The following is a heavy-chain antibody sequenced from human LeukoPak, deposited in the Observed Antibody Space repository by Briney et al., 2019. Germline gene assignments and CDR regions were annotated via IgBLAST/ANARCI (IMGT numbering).Heavy chain of an antibody. V-gene: IGHV3-73*01. D-gene: IGHD3-3*01. J-gene: IGHJ4*02. CDR1: GFTFSGSA. Sequence: GGSLRLSCAASGFTFSGSAMHWVRQTSGKGLEWVGRIRSKANSYATAYAAPVKGRFTISRDDSKNTAYLQMNSLKTEDTAVYYCTRNYDYNFDYWGQGTLVTVSS. CDR3: TRNYDYNFDY. CDR2: IRSKANSYAT.